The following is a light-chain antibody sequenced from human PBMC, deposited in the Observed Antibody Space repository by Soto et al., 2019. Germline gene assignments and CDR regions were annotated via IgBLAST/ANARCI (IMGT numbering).Light chain of an antibody. CDR2: WAS. J-gene: IGKJ1*01. V-gene: IGKV4-1*01. Sequence: VMSQSPGAQVVSSRERGASNCNSSRGGLYNYNNKNNLAWYQQKPGQAPKLLIYWASSRKSGVPDRFSGSESGTDFTLTISRLQSEDVAVYYCQQYDSTPRTFGQGTKVDIK. CDR3: QQYDSTPRT. CDR1: RGGLYNYNNKNN.